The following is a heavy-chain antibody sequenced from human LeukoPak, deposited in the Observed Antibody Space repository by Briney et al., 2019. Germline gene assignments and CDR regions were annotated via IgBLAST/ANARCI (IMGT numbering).Heavy chain of an antibody. D-gene: IGHD1-1*01. CDR2: ISSSSSYI. V-gene: IGHV3-21*01. CDR1: GFTFSSYS. CDR3: ARGAVSSPTTDY. J-gene: IGHJ4*02. Sequence: GGSLRLSCAASGFTFSSYSMNWVRQAPGKGLEWVSSISSSSSYIYYADSVKGRFTISRDNAKNSLYLQMNSPRAEDTAVYYCARGAVSSPTTDYWGQGTLVTVSS.